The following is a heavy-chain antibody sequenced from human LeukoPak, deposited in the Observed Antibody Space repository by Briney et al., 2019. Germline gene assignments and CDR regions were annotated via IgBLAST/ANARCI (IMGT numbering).Heavy chain of an antibody. J-gene: IGHJ4*02. V-gene: IGHV4-31*03. D-gene: IGHD5-18*01. CDR2: IYYSGST. CDR3: ARDQGYSYGLADY. Sequence: IPSQTLSLTCTVSGGSISSGGYYWSWIRQHPGKGLEWIGYIYYSGSTNYNPSLKSRVTMSVDTSKNQFSLKLSSVTAADTAVYYCARDQGYSYGLADYWGQGTLVTVSS. CDR1: GGSISSGGYY.